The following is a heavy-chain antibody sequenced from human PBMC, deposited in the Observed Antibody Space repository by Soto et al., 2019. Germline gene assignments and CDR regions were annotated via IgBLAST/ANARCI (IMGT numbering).Heavy chain of an antibody. V-gene: IGHV1-2*04. Sequence: ASVKVSCKASGYTFTGYYMHWVRQAPGQGLEWMGWINPNSGGTNYAQKFQGWVTMTRDTSISTAYMELSRLRSDDTAVYYCARDQGGIVGAVAYGAQGTLVTAPQ. J-gene: IGHJ4*02. D-gene: IGHD1-26*01. CDR2: INPNSGGT. CDR3: ARDQGGIVGAVAY. CDR1: GYTFTGYY.